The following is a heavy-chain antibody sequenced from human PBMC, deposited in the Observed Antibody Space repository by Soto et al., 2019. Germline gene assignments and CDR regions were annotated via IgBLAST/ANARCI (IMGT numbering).Heavy chain of an antibody. CDR2: IYYSGST. Sequence: QLQLQESGPGLVKPSATLSLTCTVSGGSISSSSYYWGWIRQPPGKGLEWIGSIYYSGSTYYNPSLKSRVTISVDTSKNQFSLKLSSVTAADTAVYYCARRSHMGFDYWGQGTLVTVSS. V-gene: IGHV4-39*01. CDR3: ARRSHMGFDY. CDR1: GGSISSSSYY. D-gene: IGHD2-21*01. J-gene: IGHJ4*02.